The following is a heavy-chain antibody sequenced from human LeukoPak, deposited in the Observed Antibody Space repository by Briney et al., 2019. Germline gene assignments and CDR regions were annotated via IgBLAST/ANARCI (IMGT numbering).Heavy chain of an antibody. CDR2: IRQDGSDK. CDR1: GFTFRAYW. CDR3: ARDYYYYMDV. V-gene: IGHV3-7*01. J-gene: IGHJ6*03. Sequence: GGSLRLSCGASGFTFRAYWMTWVRQAPGRGLDWVANIRQDGSDKYFVDSVKGRFTISRDNAKNSLFLQMNSLRAEDTAVYYCARDYYYYMDVWGKGTTVTVSS.